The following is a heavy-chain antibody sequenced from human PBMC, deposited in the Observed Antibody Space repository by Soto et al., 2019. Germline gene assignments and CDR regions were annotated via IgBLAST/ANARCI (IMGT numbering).Heavy chain of an antibody. CDR2: IIPIFGTA. J-gene: IGHJ4*02. CDR1: GGTFSSYA. Sequence: SVKVSCKASGGTFSSYAISWVRQAPGQGLEWMGGIIPIFGTANYAQKFQGRVTITADESTSTAYMELSSLRSEDTAVYYCARDVIAAAGTAGWGQGTLVTSPQ. D-gene: IGHD6-13*01. V-gene: IGHV1-69*13. CDR3: ARDVIAAAGTAG.